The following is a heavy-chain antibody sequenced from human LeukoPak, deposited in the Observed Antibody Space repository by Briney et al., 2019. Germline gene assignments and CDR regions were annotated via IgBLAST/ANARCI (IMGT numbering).Heavy chain of an antibody. CDR1: GYTFTGYY. Sequence: ASVKVFCKASGYTFTGYYMHWVRQAPGQGLEWMGRISPNSGGTIFAPKFQGRVTMTRDTSINTAYMELSSLRSDDTAVYYCARGAYYCSADKCYATDNWGQGTLVTVSS. D-gene: IGHD2-15*01. CDR3: ARGAYYCSADKCYATDN. CDR2: ISPNSGGT. J-gene: IGHJ4*02. V-gene: IGHV1-2*06.